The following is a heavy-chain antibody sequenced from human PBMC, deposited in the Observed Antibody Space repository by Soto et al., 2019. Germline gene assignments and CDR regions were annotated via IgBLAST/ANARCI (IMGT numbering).Heavy chain of an antibody. J-gene: IGHJ4*02. Sequence: QVQLVQSGAEVKKPGASVKVSCKASGYTFTSYDINWVRQAPGQGLEWMGWMNPNSGKTGYAHKFQGRVTMTRNTSISTAYMELSSLRSEDTAVYYCARVRSVGAKFDYWGQGTLVTVSS. CDR1: GYTFTSYD. D-gene: IGHD1-26*01. CDR3: ARVRSVGAKFDY. CDR2: MNPNSGKT. V-gene: IGHV1-8*01.